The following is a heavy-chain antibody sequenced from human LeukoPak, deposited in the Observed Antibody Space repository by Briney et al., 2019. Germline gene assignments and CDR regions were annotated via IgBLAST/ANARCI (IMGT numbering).Heavy chain of an antibody. V-gene: IGHV4-34*01. CDR1: GGSFSGYY. J-gene: IGHJ6*03. Sequence: KPSETLSLTCAVYGGSFSGYYWSWIRQPPGKGLEWIGEINHSGSTNYNPSLKSRVTISVDKSKNQFSLKLSSVTAADTAVYYCARGPYSSSCYPAYYYYMDVWGKGTTVTVSS. CDR3: ARGPYSSSCYPAYYYYMDV. CDR2: INHSGST. D-gene: IGHD6-13*01.